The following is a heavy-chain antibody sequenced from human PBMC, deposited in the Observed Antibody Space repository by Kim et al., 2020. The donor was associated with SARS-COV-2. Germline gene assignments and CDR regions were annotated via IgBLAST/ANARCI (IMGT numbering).Heavy chain of an antibody. CDR2: INTNTGNP. CDR1: GYTFTSYA. V-gene: IGHV7-4-1*02. D-gene: IGHD2-2*01. Sequence: ASVKVSCKASGYTFTSYAMNWVRQAPGQGLEWMGWINTNTGNPTYAQGFTGRFVFSLDTSVSTAYLQISSLKAEDTAVYYCARDRWRDIVVVPAAMGSDAFDIWGQGTMVTVSS. J-gene: IGHJ3*02. CDR3: ARDRWRDIVVVPAAMGSDAFDI.